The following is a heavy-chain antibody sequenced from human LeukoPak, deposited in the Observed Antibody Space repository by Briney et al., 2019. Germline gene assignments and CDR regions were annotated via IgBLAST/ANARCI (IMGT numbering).Heavy chain of an antibody. J-gene: IGHJ3*02. Sequence: SETLSLTCTVSGGAISNYYWSWIRQPAGKGLEWIGRMDVSGTTNYNPSLRSRATMSADTSKSQFSLKLNSVTAADTAVYYCARDHPHSSSWYPNAFDIWGQGTMVTVSS. CDR3: ARDHPHSSSWYPNAFDI. D-gene: IGHD6-13*01. V-gene: IGHV4-4*07. CDR1: GGAISNYY. CDR2: MDVSGTT.